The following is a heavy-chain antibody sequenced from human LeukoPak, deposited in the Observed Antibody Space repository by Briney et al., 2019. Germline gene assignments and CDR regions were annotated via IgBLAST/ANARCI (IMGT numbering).Heavy chain of an antibody. V-gene: IGHV4-34*01. J-gene: IGHJ6*03. Sequence: SETLSLTCAVYGGSFSGYYWSWIRQPPGKGLEWIGEINHSGSTNYNPSLKSRVTISVDTSKKQFSLKLSSVTAADTAVYYCARHSLGGDSGYDYYMDVWGKGTTGTVSS. CDR3: ARHSLGGDSGYDYYMDV. CDR1: GGSFSGYY. CDR2: INHSGST. D-gene: IGHD4-23*01.